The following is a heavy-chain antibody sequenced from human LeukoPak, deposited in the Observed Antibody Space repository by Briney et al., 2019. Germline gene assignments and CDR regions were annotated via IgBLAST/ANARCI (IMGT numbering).Heavy chain of an antibody. CDR2: INAGNGNT. CDR3: ARGRPDPNYYMDV. V-gene: IGHV1-3*03. Sequence: ASVKVSCKASGYTFTSYGISWVRQAPGQRLEWMGWINAGNGNTKYSQEFQGRVTITRDTSASTAYMELSSLRSEDMAVYYCARGRPDPNYYMDVWGKGTTVTVSS. J-gene: IGHJ6*03. CDR1: GYTFTSYG.